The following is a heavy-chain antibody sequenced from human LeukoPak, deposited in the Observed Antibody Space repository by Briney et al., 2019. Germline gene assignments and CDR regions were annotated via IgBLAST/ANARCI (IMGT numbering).Heavy chain of an antibody. CDR2: ISGGGGST. CDR1: GFTFSSYA. V-gene: IGHV3-23*01. CDR3: AKDRYFQDRRGYPVDY. D-gene: IGHD3-22*01. Sequence: GGSLRLSCAASGFTFSSYAMTWVRQAPGKGLEWVSTISGGGGSTYYADSVKGRFTISRDNSKNTLYLQMNSLRVEDTAVYYCAKDRYFQDRRGYPVDYWGQGTLVTVSS. J-gene: IGHJ4*02.